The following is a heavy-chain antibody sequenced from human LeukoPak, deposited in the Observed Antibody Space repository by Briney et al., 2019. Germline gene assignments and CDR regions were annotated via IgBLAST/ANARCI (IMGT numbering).Heavy chain of an antibody. CDR1: GGSFSGYY. J-gene: IGHJ4*02. CDR2: INHSGST. Sequence: PSETLSLTCAVYGGSFSGYYWSWIRQPPGKGLEWIGEINHSGSTNYNPSLKSRATISVDTSKNQFSLKLSSVTAADTAVYYCARHENSSLRIYFDYWGQGTLVTVSS. V-gene: IGHV4-34*01. CDR3: ARHENSSLRIYFDY. D-gene: IGHD6-13*01.